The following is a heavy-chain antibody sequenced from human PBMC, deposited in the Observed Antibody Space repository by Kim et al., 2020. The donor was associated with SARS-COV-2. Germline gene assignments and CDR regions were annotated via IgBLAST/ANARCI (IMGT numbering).Heavy chain of an antibody. V-gene: IGHV3-21*01. CDR3: ARDPDTIFGV. D-gene: IGHD3-3*01. CDR2: I. Sequence: IYYADSVKGRFTISRDNGKNSRYLQMNSLRAEDTAVYYCARDPDTIFGVWGKGTTVTVSS. J-gene: IGHJ6*04.